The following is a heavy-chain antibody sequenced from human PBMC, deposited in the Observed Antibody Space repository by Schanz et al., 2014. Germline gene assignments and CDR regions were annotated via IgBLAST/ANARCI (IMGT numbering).Heavy chain of an antibody. D-gene: IGHD4-17*01. J-gene: IGHJ3*02. Sequence: QVQLQESGPGLVKPSQTLSLTCTVSGGSASSGGDYWSWIRQHPGKGLEWIGFISYSGSTYYNPSLKRRVTISVDTSKNQISLKWRSVTAADTAVYYCARDRGHGDLPGDIWGQGTMVTVSS. CDR2: ISYSGST. CDR1: GGSASSGGDY. V-gene: IGHV4-31*03. CDR3: ARDRGHGDLPGDI.